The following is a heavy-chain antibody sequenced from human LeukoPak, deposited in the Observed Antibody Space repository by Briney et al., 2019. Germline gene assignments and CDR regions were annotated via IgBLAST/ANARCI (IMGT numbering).Heavy chain of an antibody. Sequence: SETLSLTCTVSGGSISGFYWSWIRQPPGKGLEWIGEISHSGSTNYNPSLKSRVTISVDTSKNQFSLKLSSVTAADTAVYYCARLGLGYCSSTSCPLDAFDIWGQGTMVTVSS. J-gene: IGHJ3*02. CDR1: GGSISGFY. V-gene: IGHV4-34*01. CDR3: ARLGLGYCSSTSCPLDAFDI. D-gene: IGHD2-2*01. CDR2: ISHSGST.